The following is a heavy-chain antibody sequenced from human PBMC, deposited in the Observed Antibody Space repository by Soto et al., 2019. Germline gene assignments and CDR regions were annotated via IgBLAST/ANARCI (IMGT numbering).Heavy chain of an antibody. CDR1: GFSLSNARMG. V-gene: IGHV2-5*02. CDR2: IYWDDDK. D-gene: IGHD2-21*01. J-gene: IGHJ4*02. Sequence: SGPTLVNPTETLTLTCTVSGFSLSNARMGVSWIRQPPGKALEWLALIYWDDDKRYRSSLKSRLTITKDTPKNQVVLTMTNMDPVDTAPYYCAHRRFAGPFDCWGQGTLVTVSS. CDR3: AHRRFAGPFDC.